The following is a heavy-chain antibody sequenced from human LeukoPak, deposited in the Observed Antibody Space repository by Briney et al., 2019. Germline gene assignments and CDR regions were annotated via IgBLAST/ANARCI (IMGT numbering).Heavy chain of an antibody. J-gene: IGHJ4*02. CDR3: AKGMGSSRYFDY. Sequence: GGSLRLSCAASGFTFSTYAMSWVRQAPGNGLEWVSGISTGGGSTYYADSVKGRFTISRDNSKNTLYLQMNSLRAEDTAVYYCAKGMGSSRYFDYWGQGTLVTVSS. CDR2: ISTGGGST. D-gene: IGHD1-26*01. V-gene: IGHV3-23*01. CDR1: GFTFSTYA.